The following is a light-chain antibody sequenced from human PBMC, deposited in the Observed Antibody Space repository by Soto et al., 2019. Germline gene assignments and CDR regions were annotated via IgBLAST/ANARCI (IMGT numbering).Light chain of an antibody. J-gene: IGLJ1*01. CDR1: RGDIGGYNY. Sequence: QSALTQPASLSASPGQSITISCTGTRGDIGGYNYVSWYQQHPGKAPKLMIYDVYHRPSGVSNRFSASKSGNTASLTISGLQAEDEADYYCSSYTSSTPLVFGTGTKVTVL. CDR3: SSYTSSTPLV. CDR2: DVY. V-gene: IGLV2-14*03.